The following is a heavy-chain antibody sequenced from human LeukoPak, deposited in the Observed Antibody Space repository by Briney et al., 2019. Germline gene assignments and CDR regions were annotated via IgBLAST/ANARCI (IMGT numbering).Heavy chain of an antibody. D-gene: IGHD4-17*01. Sequence: GGSLRLSCAASGFTFSSYGMHWVRQAPGKGLEWVAIISSDGSDKYYADSVKGRFSISRDNSQKTLYLEMNSLRPDDTAVYYCGRQKITVTVSLDYWGQGTLVTVSS. CDR1: GFTFSSYG. J-gene: IGHJ4*02. V-gene: IGHV3-30*03. CDR2: ISSDGSDK. CDR3: GRQKITVTVSLDY.